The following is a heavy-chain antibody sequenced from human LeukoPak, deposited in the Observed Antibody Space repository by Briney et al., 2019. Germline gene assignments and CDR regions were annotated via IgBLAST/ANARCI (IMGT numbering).Heavy chain of an antibody. V-gene: IGHV4-34*01. J-gene: IGHJ6*02. Sequence: NSPETLSLTCAVYGGSFSGYYWSWIRQPPGKGLEWIGEINHSGSTNYNPSLKSRVTISVDTSKNQFSLRLSSVTAADTAVYYCARITIFPPVYYYYGMDVWGQGTTVTVSS. CDR2: INHSGST. CDR3: ARITIFPPVYYYYGMDV. CDR1: GGSFSGYY. D-gene: IGHD3-9*01.